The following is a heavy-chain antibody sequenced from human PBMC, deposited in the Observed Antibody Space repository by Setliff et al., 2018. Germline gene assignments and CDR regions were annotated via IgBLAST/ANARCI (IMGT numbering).Heavy chain of an antibody. D-gene: IGHD3-10*01. CDR2: FYHSASS. CDR3: ARSHYYASGNSHYYYMDV. V-gene: IGHV4-59*08. Sequence: SETLSLTCNVSGGSISSDYWSWIRQPPGKALEWIGYFYHSASSNYNPSLKGRVTMSADTSKNQLYLSLTSVSVADTAMYYCARSHYYASGNSHYYYMDVWGKGPRSPSP. CDR1: GGSISSDY. J-gene: IGHJ6*03.